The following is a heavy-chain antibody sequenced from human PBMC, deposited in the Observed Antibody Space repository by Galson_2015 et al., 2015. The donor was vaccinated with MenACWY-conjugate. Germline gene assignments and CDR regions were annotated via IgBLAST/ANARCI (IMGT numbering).Heavy chain of an antibody. CDR3: AYRTHVTSVDF. CDR1: GLSLSSHPEL. CDR2: VYWNDDK. Sequence: PALVKPTQTLTLTCTFSGLSLSSHPELVGWVRQPPGKAPEWLAFVYWNDDKRYSPSLRSRLTITKDTSRNQVVLTMTNMDPADTSIFYCAYRTHVTSVDFWGQGTLVTVSS. V-gene: IGHV2-5*01. J-gene: IGHJ4*02. D-gene: IGHD2-21*02.